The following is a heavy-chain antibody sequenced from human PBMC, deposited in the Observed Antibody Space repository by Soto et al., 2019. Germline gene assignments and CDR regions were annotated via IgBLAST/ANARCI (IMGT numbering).Heavy chain of an antibody. D-gene: IGHD6-13*01. CDR2: ISHTGIT. V-gene: IGHV4-34*01. Sequence: PXATMSLACGVSNGSPSDHFWIWVRPPQGKWLEWIGEISHTGITNYNPSLKSRVTISVDTSKSQFSLNVTSLTAADTAVYYCERGIPAAWEFLAFWGRGTLVTVSS. J-gene: IGHJ5*01. CDR3: ERGIPAAWEFLAF. CDR1: NGSPSDHF.